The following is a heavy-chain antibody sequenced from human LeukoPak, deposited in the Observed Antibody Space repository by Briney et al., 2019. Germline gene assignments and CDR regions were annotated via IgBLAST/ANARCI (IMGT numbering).Heavy chain of an antibody. CDR3: ARDGGNSFDWSGNFDY. CDR1: GFTVSSNY. CDR2: ISSSSSYI. V-gene: IGHV3-21*01. D-gene: IGHD3-9*01. Sequence: GGSLRLSCAASGFTVSSNYMSWVRQAPGKGLEWVSSISSSSSYIYYADSVKGRSTISRDNAKNSLYLQMNSLRAEDTAVYYCARDGGNSFDWSGNFDYWGQGTLVTVSS. J-gene: IGHJ4*02.